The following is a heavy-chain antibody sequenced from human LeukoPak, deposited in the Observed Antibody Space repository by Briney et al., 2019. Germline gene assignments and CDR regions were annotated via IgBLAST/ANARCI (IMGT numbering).Heavy chain of an antibody. D-gene: IGHD1-26*01. V-gene: IGHV4-39*01. CDR1: GGSISSSSYY. CDR3: ARPASEWELLTYFDY. J-gene: IGHJ4*02. CDR2: IYYSGST. Sequence: SETLSLTCTVSGGSISSSSYYWGWIRQPPGKGLEWIGSIYYSGSTYYNPSLKSQVTISVDTSKNQFSLKLSSVTAADTAVYYCARPASEWELLTYFDYWGQGTLVTVSS.